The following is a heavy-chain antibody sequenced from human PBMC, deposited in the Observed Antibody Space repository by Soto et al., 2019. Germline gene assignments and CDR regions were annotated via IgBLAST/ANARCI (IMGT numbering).Heavy chain of an antibody. Sequence: SRNLDLTCTVSGGSISSYAWTWIGQPAGKGLEWLGRIHTSGGTNYNPSLERRVTMSVDTSKNQFSLKLSSVTAADTAVYYCARGPNDSSGYYYYGMDVWRQGTTVT. CDR3: ARGPNDSSGYYYYGMDV. V-gene: IGHV4-4*07. J-gene: IGHJ6*02. D-gene: IGHD3-22*01. CDR2: IHTSGGT. CDR1: GGSISSYA.